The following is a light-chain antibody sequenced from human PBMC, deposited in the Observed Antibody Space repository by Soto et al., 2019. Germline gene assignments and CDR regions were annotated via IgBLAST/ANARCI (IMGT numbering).Light chain of an antibody. Sequence: QPVLTQSPSASASLGASVKLTCTLSSGHRSYAIAWHQQQPEKGPRYLMKLNSDGSHSKGDGIPDRFSGSSSGAERYLTISSLQSEDEADYYCQTWGTGISVVFGGGTKLTVL. J-gene: IGLJ2*01. CDR2: LNSDGSH. CDR3: QTWGTGISVV. V-gene: IGLV4-69*01. CDR1: SGHRSYA.